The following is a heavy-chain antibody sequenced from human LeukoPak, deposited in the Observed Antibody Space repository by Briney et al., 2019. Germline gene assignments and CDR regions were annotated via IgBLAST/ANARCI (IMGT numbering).Heavy chain of an antibody. CDR1: GFTFSSYG. J-gene: IGHJ4*02. D-gene: IGHD5-18*01. CDR3: AKDRSSGYSYGLT. V-gene: IGHV3-30*02. CDR2: IRYDGSNK. Sequence: GGSLRLSCAASGFTFSSYGMHWVRQAPGKGLEWVAFIRYDGSNKYYADSVKGRFTISRDNSKNTLYLQMNSLRAEDTAVYYCAKDRSSGYSYGLTWGQGTLVTVSS.